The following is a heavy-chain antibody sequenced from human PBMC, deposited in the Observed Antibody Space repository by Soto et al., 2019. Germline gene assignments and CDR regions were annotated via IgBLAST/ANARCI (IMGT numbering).Heavy chain of an antibody. D-gene: IGHD4-4*01. CDR3: ARVQRYLRIAYSDY. CDR2: IGDSSAYV. Sequence: EVLLVESGGGLVKPGGSLRLSCAASGFSFSSHSMNWVRQAPGKGLEWVSSIGDSSAYVYYADSVRGRFTISRDNAKASLYLPMNGLRAEDTAVYSCARVQRYLRIAYSDYWGQGNLVTVSS. V-gene: IGHV3-21*01. J-gene: IGHJ4*02. CDR1: GFSFSSHS.